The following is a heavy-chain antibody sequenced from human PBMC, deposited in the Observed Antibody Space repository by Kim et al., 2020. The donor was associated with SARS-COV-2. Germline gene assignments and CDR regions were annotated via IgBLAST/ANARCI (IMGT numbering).Heavy chain of an antibody. J-gene: IGHJ3*02. Sequence: SPSVQGQVTISADKSISTAYLQWSSLKASDTAMYYCARPDSSGHQGAFDIWGQGTMVTVSS. CDR3: ARPDSSGHQGAFDI. V-gene: IGHV5-51*01. D-gene: IGHD3-22*01.